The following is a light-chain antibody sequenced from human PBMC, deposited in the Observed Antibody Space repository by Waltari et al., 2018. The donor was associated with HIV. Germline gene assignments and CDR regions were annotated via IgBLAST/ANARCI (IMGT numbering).Light chain of an antibody. J-gene: IGLJ1*01. CDR2: DNH. CDR3: GTWDTSLIAWI. CDR1: RSNIATNY. V-gene: IGLV1-51*01. Sequence: QSVLTQPPSVSATPGQKVPISCSGSRSNIATNYVSWYQHFPGTVPKVLIYDNHKRSSGIPDRFSGSKSGTSATLDISGLQTGDEAHYYCGTWDTSLIAWIFGTGTKVTVL.